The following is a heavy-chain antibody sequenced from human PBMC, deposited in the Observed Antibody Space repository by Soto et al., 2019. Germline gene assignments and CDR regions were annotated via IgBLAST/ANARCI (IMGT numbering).Heavy chain of an antibody. CDR2: VWYDGINK. J-gene: IGHJ4*02. Sequence: QVHLVESGGGVVQPGRSLRLSCAASGFTFNSYGMHWVRQAPGKGLEWVAVVWYDGINKYYADSVKGRFTISRDTSKNTLYLQMNTLRAEDTAVYYCARDYYSIGYFDYWGQGTLVTVSS. CDR1: GFTFNSYG. V-gene: IGHV3-33*01. CDR3: ARDYYSIGYFDY. D-gene: IGHD1-26*01.